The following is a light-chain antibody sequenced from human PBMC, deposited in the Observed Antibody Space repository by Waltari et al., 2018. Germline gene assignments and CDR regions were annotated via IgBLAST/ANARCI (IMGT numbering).Light chain of an antibody. V-gene: IGLV3-25*03. J-gene: IGLJ2*01. CDR1: ALPNQY. Sequence: SYELTQPPSVSLSPGQTARITCSGDALPNQYAYWYQQKPGQAPGLVMYTDSERPSGIPERFSGSSSGTTVTLTISGVQAEDEADYSCQSSDTTDTYPDVFGGGTKLTDL. CDR3: QSSDTTDTYPDV. CDR2: TDS.